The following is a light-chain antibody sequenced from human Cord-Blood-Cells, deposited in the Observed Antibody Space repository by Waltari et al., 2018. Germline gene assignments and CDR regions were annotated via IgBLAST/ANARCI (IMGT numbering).Light chain of an antibody. CDR3: TSRDSSGNHYV. CDR2: GKN. Sequence: SSELTQDPAVSVALGQTVRITCQGDSLRSYYASWYQQKPGQAPVLVIYGKNNRPSGIPDRFAGGSSEKTASLTITGAQAEDEADYYCTSRDSSGNHYVFGTGTKVTLL. J-gene: IGLJ1*01. V-gene: IGLV3-19*01. CDR1: SLRSYY.